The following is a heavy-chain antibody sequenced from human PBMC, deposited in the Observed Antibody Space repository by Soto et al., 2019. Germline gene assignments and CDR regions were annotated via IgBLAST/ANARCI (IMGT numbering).Heavy chain of an antibody. Sequence: GGSLRLSCAASGFTFSSYGMHWVRQAPGKGLEWVAVIWYDGSDKYYADSVKGRFTISRDNVRNSVSLQMNSLRVEDTAVYFCFGGNGGPQWGQGTLVTVSS. J-gene: IGHJ4*02. CDR2: IWYDGSDK. V-gene: IGHV3-33*03. CDR3: FGGNGGPQ. D-gene: IGHD3-16*01. CDR1: GFTFSSYG.